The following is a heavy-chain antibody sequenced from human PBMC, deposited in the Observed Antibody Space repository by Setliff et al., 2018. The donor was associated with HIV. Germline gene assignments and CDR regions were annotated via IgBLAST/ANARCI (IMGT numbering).Heavy chain of an antibody. V-gene: IGHV3-53*01. J-gene: IGHJ5*02. Sequence: LKISCAASGFTLSNNHMTWVRQAPGQGLEWVSFIYSDGRTHYADSVKGLFTISRDNSKNMMHLQMNGLGPEDTAVHYCAKGVKWIDPWGQGTLVTVSS. CDR3: AKGVKWIDP. D-gene: IGHD3-16*01. CDR2: IYSDGRT. CDR1: GFTLSNNH.